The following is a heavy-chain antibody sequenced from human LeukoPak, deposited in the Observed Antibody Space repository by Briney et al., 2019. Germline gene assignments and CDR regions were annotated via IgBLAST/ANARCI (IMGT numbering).Heavy chain of an antibody. CDR2: ISWNSGSI. J-gene: IGHJ4*02. CDR3: AKSVAAAVRMWAFDY. Sequence: GGSLRLSCAASGFTFDDYAMHWVRQAPGKGLEWVSGISWNSGSIGYADSVKGRFTISRDNAKNSLYLQMNSLRAEDTALYYCAKSVAAAVRMWAFDYWGQGTLVTVSS. V-gene: IGHV3-9*01. D-gene: IGHD6-13*01. CDR1: GFTFDDYA.